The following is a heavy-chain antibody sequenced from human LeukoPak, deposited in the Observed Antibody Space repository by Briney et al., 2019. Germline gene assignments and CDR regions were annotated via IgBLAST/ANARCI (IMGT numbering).Heavy chain of an antibody. D-gene: IGHD5-18*01. J-gene: IGHJ4*02. CDR1: GDSVSSNSTA. V-gene: IGHV6-1*01. Sequence: SQTLSLTCAISGDSVSSNSTAWNWIRQSPSRGLEWLGRTYYRSKWYNDYAVSVKSRITINPDTSKNQFSLQLNSVTPEDTAVYYCARDINRGLDTAMVPLDYWGQGTLVTVSS. CDR2: TYYRSKWYN. CDR3: ARDINRGLDTAMVPLDY.